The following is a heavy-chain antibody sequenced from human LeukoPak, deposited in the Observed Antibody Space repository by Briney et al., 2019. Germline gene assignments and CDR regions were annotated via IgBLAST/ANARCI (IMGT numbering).Heavy chain of an antibody. D-gene: IGHD3-10*01. CDR1: GFTFSSYA. CDR3: ARAHYYGSGSFGFDY. Sequence: GGSLRLSCAASGFTFSSYAMTWVRQAPGKGLEWVANIKQDGSEKYYVDSVKGRFTISRDNAKNSLYLQMNSLRAEDTAVYYCARAHYYGSGSFGFDYWGQGTLVTVSS. CDR2: IKQDGSEK. J-gene: IGHJ4*02. V-gene: IGHV3-7*01.